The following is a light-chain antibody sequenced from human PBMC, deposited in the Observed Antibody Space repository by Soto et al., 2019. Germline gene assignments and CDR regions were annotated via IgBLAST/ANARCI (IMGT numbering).Light chain of an antibody. CDR3: LQTYQAPPT. CDR2: AAS. J-gene: IGKJ1*01. Sequence: DIRMTQSPSSLSAAVGDRVTISCRARQAISTSLNWYQQKPGKAPKLLIYAASSLQTGVPSRFTGSGSATYFTLTISSLHPEYFATDHCLQTYQAPPTCGQGTKVDIK. CDR1: QAISTS. V-gene: IGKV1-39*01.